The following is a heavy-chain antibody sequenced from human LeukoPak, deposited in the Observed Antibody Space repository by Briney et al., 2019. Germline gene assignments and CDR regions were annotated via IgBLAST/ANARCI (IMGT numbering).Heavy chain of an antibody. J-gene: IGHJ4*02. V-gene: IGHV3-15*03. CDR1: GFTFSSYW. CDR3: SKDLPLTRAWALKY. D-gene: IGHD2-2*01. CDR2: IKSKGSGGTT. Sequence: GGSLRLSCAASGFTFSSYWMSWVRQAPGQGPEWVGRIKSKGSGGTTDYASSVKGRFIISRDDSENTLYLQMNSLRTDDTAVYYCSKDLPLTRAWALKYWGQGALVTVSS.